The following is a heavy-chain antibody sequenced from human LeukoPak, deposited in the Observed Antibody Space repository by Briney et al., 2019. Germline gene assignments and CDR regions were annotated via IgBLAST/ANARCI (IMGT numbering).Heavy chain of an antibody. V-gene: IGHV1-69*04. CDR3: ARDRVVSSWHDY. Sequence: VAPVKVSCKASGGTFSSYAISWVRQAPGQGLEWMGRIIPILGIANYAQKFQGRVTITADKSTSTAYMELSSLRSEDTAVYYCARDRVVSSWHDYWGQGTLVTVSS. D-gene: IGHD6-13*01. J-gene: IGHJ4*02. CDR1: GGTFSSYA. CDR2: IIPILGIA.